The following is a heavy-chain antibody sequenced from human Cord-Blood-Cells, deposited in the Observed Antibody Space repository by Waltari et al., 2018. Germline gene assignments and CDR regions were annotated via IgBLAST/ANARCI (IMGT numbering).Heavy chain of an antibody. CDR3: ARHTGGYDFWSGYYAFDI. D-gene: IGHD3-3*01. V-gene: IGHV4-39*01. Sequence: QLQLQESGPGLVKPSETLSLTCTVSGGSISSSSYYWGWIRQPPGKGLEWIGSIYYSGRTNYNPSLKSRVTISVDTSKNQFSLKLSSVTAADTAVYYCARHTGGYDFWSGYYAFDIWGQGTMVTVSS. J-gene: IGHJ3*02. CDR2: IYYSGRT. CDR1: GGSISSSSYY.